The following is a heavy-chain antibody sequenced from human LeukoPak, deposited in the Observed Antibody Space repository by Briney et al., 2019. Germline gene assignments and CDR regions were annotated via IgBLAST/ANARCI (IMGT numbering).Heavy chain of an antibody. D-gene: IGHD1-26*01. CDR1: GGSFSGYY. CDR2: INHSGST. V-gene: IGHV4-34*01. J-gene: IGHJ4*02. CDR3: ASVGPYYFDY. Sequence: SETLSLTCAVYGGSFSGYYWSWIRQPPGKGLEWIGEINHSGSTNYNPSLKSRVTISVDTSKNQFSLKLSSVTAADTAVYYCASVGPYYFDYWGQGTLVTVS.